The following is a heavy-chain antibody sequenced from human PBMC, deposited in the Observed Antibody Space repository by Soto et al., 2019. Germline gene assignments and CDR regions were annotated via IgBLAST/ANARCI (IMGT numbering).Heavy chain of an antibody. Sequence: QVQLVQSGAEVTKPGASVKFSCKASGYTFTSYDINWVRQATGQGLEWMGWMNPNSGNTANAQKFQGRITMTRNTSINTDYMELSSLRAEDTAVYYCATEKGTSCYPDWGQGTLVTVSS. D-gene: IGHD5-18*01. CDR2: MNPNSGNT. CDR1: GYTFTSYD. CDR3: ATEKGTSCYPD. J-gene: IGHJ4*02. V-gene: IGHV1-8*01.